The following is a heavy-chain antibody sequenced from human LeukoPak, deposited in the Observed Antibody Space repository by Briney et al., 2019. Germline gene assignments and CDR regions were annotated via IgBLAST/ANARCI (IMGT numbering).Heavy chain of an antibody. CDR3: ARHKRIQLWADYYYYMDV. J-gene: IGHJ6*03. CDR1: GGSISRYY. Sequence: SETLSLPCTVSGGSISRYYWSWIRQPPGKGLEWIAYIYTSGSTNYNPSLKSRVTISVDTSKNQFSLKLSSVTAADTAVYYCARHKRIQLWADYYYYMDVCGKGTTVTVSS. D-gene: IGHD5-18*01. CDR2: IYTSGST. V-gene: IGHV4-4*09.